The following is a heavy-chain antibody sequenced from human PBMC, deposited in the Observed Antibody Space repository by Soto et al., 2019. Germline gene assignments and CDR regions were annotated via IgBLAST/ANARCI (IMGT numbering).Heavy chain of an antibody. V-gene: IGHV3-23*01. CDR1: GFTLSDYA. CDR2: ISGSGDST. J-gene: IGHJ6*02. Sequence: EVQVLESGGGFVQPGGSLRLSCAASGFTLSDYAMTWVRQGPGKGLEWVSAISGSGDSTYYTDSVKGRFTIARDNSKNTXXLEMNGLRAEYTAVYYCAKDFLPDWGQDYYSGMDVWGQGTTVTVSS. CDR3: AKDFLPDWGQDYYSGMDV. D-gene: IGHD7-27*01.